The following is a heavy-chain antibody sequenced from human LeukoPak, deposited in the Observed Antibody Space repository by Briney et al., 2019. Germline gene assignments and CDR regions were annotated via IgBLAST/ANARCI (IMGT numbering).Heavy chain of an antibody. J-gene: IGHJ3*02. CDR1: GGSISSYY. CDR3: ARGGPHYYDSPNAFDI. Sequence: SETLSLTCTVSGGSISSYYWSWIRQPPGKGLEWIGYIYYSGSTNYNPSLKSRVTISVDTSKNQFSLKLSSVTAADTAVYYCARGGPHYYDSPNAFDIWGQGTMVTVSS. D-gene: IGHD3-22*01. CDR2: IYYSGST. V-gene: IGHV4-59*01.